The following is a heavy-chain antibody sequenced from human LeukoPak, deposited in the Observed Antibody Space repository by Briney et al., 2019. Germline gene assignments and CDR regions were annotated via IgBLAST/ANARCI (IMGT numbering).Heavy chain of an antibody. D-gene: IGHD4-17*01. V-gene: IGHV3-74*01. Sequence: GSLRLSCAASGFTFSSYWMHWVRQAPGKGLVWVSRINSDGSITTYADSVKGRFTISRDNAKNTLYLQMNSLRVEDTAVFYCARDDYGCYDCDYWGQGTLVTVSS. J-gene: IGHJ4*02. CDR3: ARDDYGCYDCDY. CDR1: GFTFSSYW. CDR2: INSDGSIT.